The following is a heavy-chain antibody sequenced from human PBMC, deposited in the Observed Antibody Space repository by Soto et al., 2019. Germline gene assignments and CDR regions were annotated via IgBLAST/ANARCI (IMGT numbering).Heavy chain of an antibody. D-gene: IGHD3-9*01. V-gene: IGHV4-59*01. J-gene: IGHJ4*02. CDR2: ISYSGTT. Sequence: PSEILSLTCTVSGASIRSTYWSWIRQAPGKGLEWIGYISYSGTTNCNPSPKNRVTISVDTSKNQLSLNLTSVTAADTAVYYCARSPFSLTLGTVLHYFDSWGQGTLVTVSS. CDR1: GASIRSTY. CDR3: ARSPFSLTLGTVLHYFDS.